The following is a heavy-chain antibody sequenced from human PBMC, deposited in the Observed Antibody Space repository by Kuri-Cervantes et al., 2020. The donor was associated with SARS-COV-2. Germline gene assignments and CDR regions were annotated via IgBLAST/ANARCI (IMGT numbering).Heavy chain of an antibody. CDR1: GFTFSSYA. CDR2: ISYDGSNK. D-gene: IGHD7-27*01. CDR3: ARDRSDWGSFGASDI. V-gene: IGHV3-30-3*01. Sequence: GESLKISCAASGFTFSSYAMHWVRQAPGKGLEWVAVISYDGSNKYYADSVKGRFTISRDNSKNTLYLQMNSLRAEDTAVYYCARDRSDWGSFGASDIWGQGTMVTVSS. J-gene: IGHJ3*02.